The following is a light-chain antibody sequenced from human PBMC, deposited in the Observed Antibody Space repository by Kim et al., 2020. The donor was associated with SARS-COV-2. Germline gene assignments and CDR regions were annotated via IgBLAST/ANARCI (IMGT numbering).Light chain of an antibody. J-gene: IGLJ2*01. Sequence: SSDLTQDPAVSVALGQTVRITCQGDSLRSYYASWYQQKPGQAPVLVIYGKNNRPSGIPDRFSGSSSGNTASLTITGAQAEDEADYYCNSRDSSGNVVFGG. CDR2: GKN. CDR3: NSRDSSGNVV. V-gene: IGLV3-19*01. CDR1: SLRSYY.